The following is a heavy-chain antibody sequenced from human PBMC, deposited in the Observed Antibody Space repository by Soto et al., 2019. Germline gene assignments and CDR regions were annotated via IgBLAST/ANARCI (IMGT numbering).Heavy chain of an antibody. D-gene: IGHD5-18*01. CDR3: ARGSRPAMVTGY. J-gene: IGHJ4*02. Sequence: ASVKVSCKTSGFTFNAYYIHWVRLAPGHGLEWMGWIDPNSGGTHYAPKFQGRVTMTRDTSISTAYMELSRLRSDDTAVYYCARGSRPAMVTGYWGQGTLVTVSS. V-gene: IGHV1-2*02. CDR1: GFTFNAYY. CDR2: IDPNSGGT.